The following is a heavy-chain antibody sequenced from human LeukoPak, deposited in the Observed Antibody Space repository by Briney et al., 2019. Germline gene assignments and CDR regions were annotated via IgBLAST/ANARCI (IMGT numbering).Heavy chain of an antibody. D-gene: IGHD3-10*01. J-gene: IGHJ6*02. Sequence: GTSLRLSCAASGFTFNKCGMHWVRHGPGKGLEWVARILYDGSRQYYTESVKGRFTIARDNSKNTLFLEMNSLRDEDTAVYYCVKSSGTDDYGMDAWGQGTTVTVSS. V-gene: IGHV3-30*18. CDR1: GFTFNKCG. CDR2: ILYDGSRQ. CDR3: VKSSGTDDYGMDA.